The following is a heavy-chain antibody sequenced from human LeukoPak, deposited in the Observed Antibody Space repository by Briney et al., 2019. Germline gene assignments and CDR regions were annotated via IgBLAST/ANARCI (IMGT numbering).Heavy chain of an antibody. V-gene: IGHV1-8*02. CDR3: ARDNSVGDNAWWFDP. Sequence: ASVKVSCKASGYTFTSYDINWVRQATGQGLEWIGWMNPNSGNTGYAQKFQGRVTMTRNTSISTAYMELSSLRSEDTAIYYCARDNSVGDNAWWFDPWGQGTLVTVSS. D-gene: IGHD1-26*01. CDR1: GYTFTSYD. CDR2: MNPNSGNT. J-gene: IGHJ5*02.